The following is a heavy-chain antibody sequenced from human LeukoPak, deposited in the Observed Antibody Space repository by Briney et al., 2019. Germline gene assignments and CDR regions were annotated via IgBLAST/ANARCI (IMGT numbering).Heavy chain of an antibody. CDR1: GFTFDDYA. J-gene: IGHJ4*02. CDR3: AKAARWGDFDY. CDR2: ISWNSGSI. D-gene: IGHD3-16*01. Sequence: GGSLRLSYAASGFTFDDYAMHWVRQAPGKGLEWVSGISWNSGSIGYADSVKGRFTISRDNAKNSLYLQMNSLRAEDTALYYCAKAARWGDFDYWGQGTLVTVSS. V-gene: IGHV3-9*01.